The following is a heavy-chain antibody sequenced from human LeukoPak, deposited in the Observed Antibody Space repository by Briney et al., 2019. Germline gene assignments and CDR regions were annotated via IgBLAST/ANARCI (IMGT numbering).Heavy chain of an antibody. D-gene: IGHD5-18*01. Sequence: GGSLRLSCEASGITISDAWTSWVRQAPGKGLEWVGRIKSKSAGRTTDHAATVKGRFTISRDDSKNTLYLQMNSLTIEDTAVYYCVTPPDWGQGTLVTVSS. CDR2: IKSKSAGRTT. V-gene: IGHV3-15*01. CDR3: VTPPD. J-gene: IGHJ4*02. CDR1: GITISDAW.